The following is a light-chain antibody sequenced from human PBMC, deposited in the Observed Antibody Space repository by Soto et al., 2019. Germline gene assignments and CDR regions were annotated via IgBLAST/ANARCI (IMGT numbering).Light chain of an antibody. Sequence: DIQMTQSPSSLSASVGDRVTITCPASQGIANYLAWYQQKPGKVPKLLIYAASTLEPGVPSRFSGSGFGTDFTLSISSLQSEDFATYYCQKYNDAPFTFGPGTKVDIK. J-gene: IGKJ3*01. CDR3: QKYNDAPFT. CDR1: QGIANY. V-gene: IGKV1-27*01. CDR2: AAS.